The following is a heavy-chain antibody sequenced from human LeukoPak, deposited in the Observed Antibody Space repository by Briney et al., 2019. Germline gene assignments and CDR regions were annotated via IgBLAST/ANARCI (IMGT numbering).Heavy chain of an antibody. CDR2: ISYDESNK. V-gene: IGHV3-30*18. Sequence: PGGSLRLSCAASGFTFSNYGMHWVRQDPGKGLEWVAIISYDESNKYYAESVKGRFTVSRDKSKNTLYLQMNSLINEDNVVYYCAKAPDYGDYPYYYYGMDVWGQGTTVAVSS. CDR3: AKAPDYGDYPYYYYGMDV. J-gene: IGHJ6*02. CDR1: GFTFSNYG. D-gene: IGHD4-17*01.